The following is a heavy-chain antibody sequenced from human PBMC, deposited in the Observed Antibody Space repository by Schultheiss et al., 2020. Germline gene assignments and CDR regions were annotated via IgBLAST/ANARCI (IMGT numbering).Heavy chain of an antibody. D-gene: IGHD6-19*01. CDR2: IYSCGST. J-gene: IGHJ6*03. CDR1: GFTFSSYG. Sequence: GGSLRLSCAASGFTFSSYGMHWVRQAPGKGLEWVSVIYSCGSTYYADSVKGRFTISRDNSKNTLYLQMNSLRAEDTAVYYCASAWLDYYYYYYMDVWGKGTTVTVSS. CDR3: ASAWLDYYYYYYMDV. V-gene: IGHV3-NL1*01.